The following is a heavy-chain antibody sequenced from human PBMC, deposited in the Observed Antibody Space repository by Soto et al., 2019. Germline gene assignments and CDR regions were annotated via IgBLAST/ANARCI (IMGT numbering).Heavy chain of an antibody. J-gene: IGHJ5*02. Sequence: SGPTLVNPKQTLTLTCNFSGFSLITSGVGVGWIHQPPGKALEWLALIYWDDDKRYSPYLKSRLTITKDTSKNQVVLTMTNMDPVDTATYYCAHGVRGLNCFAPGGQGTLVTVSS. CDR1: GFSLITSGVG. V-gene: IGHV2-5*02. CDR3: AHGVRGLNCFAP. D-gene: IGHD3-10*01. CDR2: IYWDDDK.